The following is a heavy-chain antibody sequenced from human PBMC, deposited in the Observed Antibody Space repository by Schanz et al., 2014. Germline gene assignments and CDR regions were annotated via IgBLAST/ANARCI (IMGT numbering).Heavy chain of an antibody. CDR1: FFPFLDYY. Sequence: QVQLVESGGCVFPPCFSLLLSCTASFFPFLDYYMTWLRQAPGKGLEWVSYVSSNNIYTKYADYVRGRFTISRDNAKKSLFLQLNSMRPEDTAVDHCARDSRYCTGVDCKGDAFDLWGQGTLVTVSS. V-gene: IGHV3-11*05. CDR3: ARDSRYCTGVDCKGDAFDL. J-gene: IGHJ3*01. D-gene: IGHD2-8*02. CDR2: VSSNNIYT.